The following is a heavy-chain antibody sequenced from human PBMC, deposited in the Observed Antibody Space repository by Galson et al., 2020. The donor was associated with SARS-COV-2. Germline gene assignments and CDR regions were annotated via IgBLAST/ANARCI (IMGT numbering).Heavy chain of an antibody. J-gene: IGHJ5*02. V-gene: IGHV3-23*01. D-gene: IGHD3-10*01. CDR1: GFNFRFYA. CDR3: VRDHGSETYYKLGSTWFAP. CDR2: INNIGAT. Sequence: GESLKISCAASGFNFRFYAMSWVRQAPGKGLEWVSGINNIGATFYADPVKGRFTISRDDSQNTLSLQMNSLRVEDAAVYFCVRDHGSETYYKLGSTWFAPWGQGTLVIVSS.